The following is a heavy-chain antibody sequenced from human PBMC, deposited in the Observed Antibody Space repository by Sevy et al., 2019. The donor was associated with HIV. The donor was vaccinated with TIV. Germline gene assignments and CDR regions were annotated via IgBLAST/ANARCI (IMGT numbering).Heavy chain of an antibody. D-gene: IGHD3-10*01. J-gene: IGHJ4*02. CDR2: IYFSGNS. CDR3: ARHGGIADRGFDF. Sequence: SETLSLTCTVSGGSISSSDYDWGWIRQPPGKGLEWLGSIYFSGNSNYNPSLKSRVTISVDTSKNHFSLRLTSVTVADTAVYYCARHGGIADRGFDFWGQGTLVTVSS. CDR1: GGSISSSDYD. V-gene: IGHV4-39*01.